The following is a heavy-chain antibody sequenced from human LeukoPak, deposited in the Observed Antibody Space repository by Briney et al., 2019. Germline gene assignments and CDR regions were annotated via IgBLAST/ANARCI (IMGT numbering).Heavy chain of an antibody. CDR1: GFTFSTYW. D-gene: IGHD1-26*01. J-gene: IGHJ3*02. Sequence: GGSLRLSCAASGFTFSTYWMHWVRQAPGKGLVWVSGINSDGSSTSCADSVKGRFTISRDNAKNTLYLQMNSLRAEDTAMYYCARDTTHSGSYYMAGRDAFDIWGQGTMITVSS. V-gene: IGHV3-74*01. CDR3: ARDTTHSGSYYMAGRDAFDI. CDR2: INSDGSST.